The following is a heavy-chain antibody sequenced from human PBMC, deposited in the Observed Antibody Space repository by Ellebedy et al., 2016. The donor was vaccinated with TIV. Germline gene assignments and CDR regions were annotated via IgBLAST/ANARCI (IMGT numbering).Heavy chain of an antibody. CDR3: ARDGYYDSSGYLSSYYYYYGMDV. Sequence: ASVKVSXXASGYTFTSYYMHWVRQAPGQGLEWMGIINPSGGSTSYAQKFQGRVTMTRDTSTSTVYMELSSLRSEDTAVYYCARDGYYDSSGYLSSYYYYYGMDVWGQGTTVTVSS. CDR2: INPSGGST. D-gene: IGHD3-22*01. V-gene: IGHV1-46*01. J-gene: IGHJ6*02. CDR1: GYTFTSYY.